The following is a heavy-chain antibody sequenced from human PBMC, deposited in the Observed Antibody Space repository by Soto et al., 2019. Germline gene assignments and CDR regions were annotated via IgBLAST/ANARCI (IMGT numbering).Heavy chain of an antibody. D-gene: IGHD3-16*01. CDR2: IYYTGDT. CDR1: GDCMTSGGYY. Sequence: TSETLSLTCSVSGDCMTSGGYYWSWVRHHPGKGLEWVGSIYYTGDTYFNPSLKSRITVSMDTSKNEFSLKLTSVTSADTAVYFCARGPPRPRDVPNHLRFWGQGTLVTVSS. V-gene: IGHV4-31*03. J-gene: IGHJ4*02. CDR3: ARGPPRPRDVPNHLRF.